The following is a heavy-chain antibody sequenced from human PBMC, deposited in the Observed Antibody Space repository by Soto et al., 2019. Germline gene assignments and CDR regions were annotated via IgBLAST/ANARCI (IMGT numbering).Heavy chain of an antibody. D-gene: IGHD3-3*01. Sequence: LGGSLRLSCAASGFTFSNYFMNWVRQAPGKGLEWVSSMSISSTYIYYADSVKGRFTISRDNAKNSLYLQMDSLRAEDTAVYYCARGDSITIFGVPTYWGQGTLVTVSS. J-gene: IGHJ4*02. V-gene: IGHV3-21*01. CDR2: MSISSTYI. CDR1: GFTFSNYF. CDR3: ARGDSITIFGVPTY.